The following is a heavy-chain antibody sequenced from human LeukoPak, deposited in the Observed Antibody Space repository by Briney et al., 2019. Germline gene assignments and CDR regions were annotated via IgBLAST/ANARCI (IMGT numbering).Heavy chain of an antibody. V-gene: IGHV4-59*01. J-gene: IGHJ4*02. Sequence: SETLSLTCTVSGGSISSYAWSWIRQPPGKGLEWIGYIYYSGSTNYNPSLKSRVTISVDTSKNQFSLRLSSVTAADTAVYYCARSHSIWTSIDYWGQGTLVTVSS. CDR3: ARSHSIWTSIDY. D-gene: IGHD3/OR15-3a*01. CDR2: IYYSGST. CDR1: GGSISSYA.